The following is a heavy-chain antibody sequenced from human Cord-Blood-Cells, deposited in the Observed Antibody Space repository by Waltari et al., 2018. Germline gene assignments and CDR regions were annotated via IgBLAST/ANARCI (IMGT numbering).Heavy chain of an antibody. Sequence: QVQLVESGGGVVQPGRSLRLSCAASGFTFSSYAMHWVRQAPGQGLEWVAVISYDGSNKYYADSVKGRFTISRDNSKNTLYLQMNSLRAEDTAVYYCARARAARQPFDYWGQGTLVTVS. CDR3: ARARAARQPFDY. V-gene: IGHV3-30-3*01. J-gene: IGHJ4*02. CDR1: GFTFSSYA. CDR2: ISYDGSNK. D-gene: IGHD6-6*01.